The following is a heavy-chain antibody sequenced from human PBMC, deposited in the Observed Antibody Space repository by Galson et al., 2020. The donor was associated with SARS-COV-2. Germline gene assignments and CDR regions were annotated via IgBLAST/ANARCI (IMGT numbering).Heavy chain of an antibody. V-gene: IGHV3-74*01. Sequence: GGSLRLSCVASGLTLSTYVMHWVRQAPGKGLVWVSRMTPDGTTTTYADSVKGRFTMSRDDAKNTLYLQMNSLTDDDTAVYYCAKETPGLYWGQGTLVTVSS. CDR2: MTPDGTTT. CDR1: GLTLSTYV. CDR3: AKETPGLY. J-gene: IGHJ4*02.